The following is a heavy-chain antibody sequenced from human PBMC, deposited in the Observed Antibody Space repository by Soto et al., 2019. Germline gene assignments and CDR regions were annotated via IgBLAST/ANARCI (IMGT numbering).Heavy chain of an antibody. CDR1: GFTFTKYA. J-gene: IGHJ5*02. D-gene: IGHD3-10*01. CDR3: APSYGSGSLAPNWFDR. CDR2: ISSSGDNT. Sequence: AGGALRLSCATSGFTFTKYAMSWVLQAPGKWLEGVALISSSGDNTYYAESVKCRFIISRDNSKNTLVLQINSQRLQDTALYYFAPSYGSGSLAPNWFDRWGQGTLVTVSS. V-gene: IGHV3-23*01.